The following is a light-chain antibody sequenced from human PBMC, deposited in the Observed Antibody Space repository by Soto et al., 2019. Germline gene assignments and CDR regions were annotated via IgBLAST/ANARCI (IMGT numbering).Light chain of an antibody. Sequence: QSALTQPPSASGTPGQRVTISCSGSSSNIGSHTLNWYQHLPGTAPKLLIYSSNQRPSGVPDRSSASKSGTSASLAISGLQSEDEADYYCAAWDDSLNGVVFGGGTQLTVL. CDR3: AAWDDSLNGVV. J-gene: IGLJ3*02. CDR1: SSNIGSHT. V-gene: IGLV1-44*01. CDR2: SSN.